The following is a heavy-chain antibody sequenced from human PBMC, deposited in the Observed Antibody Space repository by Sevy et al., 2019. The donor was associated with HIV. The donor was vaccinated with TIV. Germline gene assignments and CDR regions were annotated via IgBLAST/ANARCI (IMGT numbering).Heavy chain of an antibody. CDR3: ARDDPFSGHGFDI. Sequence: ASVKVSCKSSGYTFNGYYMHWVRQAPGQGLEWMGRINPNNGGTNYAQRFQGRVTMTRDTSISTAYMEVTRLRSDDTAVHYCARDDPFSGHGFDIWGQGTMVTVSS. CDR2: INPNNGGT. J-gene: IGHJ3*02. CDR1: GYTFNGYY. V-gene: IGHV1-2*06. D-gene: IGHD3-3*02.